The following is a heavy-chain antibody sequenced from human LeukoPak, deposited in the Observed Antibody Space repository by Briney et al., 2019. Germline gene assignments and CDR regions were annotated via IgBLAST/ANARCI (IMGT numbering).Heavy chain of an antibody. D-gene: IGHD3-10*01. CDR1: GFTFTNYW. J-gene: IGHJ4*02. V-gene: IGHV3-7*01. CDR2: IKQDGSVE. Sequence: GGSLRLSCAASGFTFTNYWMTWVRQAPGKGLEWVANIKQDGSVENYVDSLRGRFTISRDNAKDSLYLQMNSLRAEDTGVYFCARNYYYRFDYWGQGTLVAVSS. CDR3: ARNYYYRFDY.